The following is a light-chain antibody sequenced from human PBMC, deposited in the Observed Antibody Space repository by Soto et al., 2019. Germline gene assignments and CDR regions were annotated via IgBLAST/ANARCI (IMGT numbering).Light chain of an antibody. CDR3: LQHNSYPYI. CDR2: ASS. CDR1: QDIGTF. V-gene: IGKV1-17*03. Sequence: DLQMTQSPSAMSASVGDRVNITCRASQDIGTFLAWFQQKPGKVPQRLIYASSTLHPGVPSRFRGRGSGTEFTLTISSLQAEDFGTYYCLQHNSYPYIFGQGTILE. J-gene: IGKJ2*01.